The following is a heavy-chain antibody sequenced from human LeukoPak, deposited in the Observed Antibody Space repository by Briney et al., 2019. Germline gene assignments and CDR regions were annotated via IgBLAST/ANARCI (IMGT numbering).Heavy chain of an antibody. CDR3: ASGSLIPYYIDV. V-gene: IGHV3-21*01. Sequence: GGSLRLSCAASGFTFSSYSMNWVRQAPGKGLEWVSSISSSSSYIYYADSVKGRFTISRDNAKNSLYLQMNSLRAEDTAVYYCASGSLIPYYIDVWGKGTTVTVSS. CDR2: ISSSSSYI. J-gene: IGHJ6*03. CDR1: GFTFSSYS. D-gene: IGHD3-16*01.